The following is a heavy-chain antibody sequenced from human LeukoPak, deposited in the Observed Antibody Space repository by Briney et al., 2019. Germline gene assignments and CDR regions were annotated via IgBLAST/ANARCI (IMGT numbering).Heavy chain of an antibody. J-gene: IGHJ5*02. Sequence: ASVKVSCKASGGTFSSYAISWVRQAPGQGLEWMGMIIPIFDTTNYAQNFQGRVRISTDESTSTAYMELSSLRSEDTAVYYCARGSGYSDWFDPWGQGTLVTVSS. CDR3: ARGSGYSDWFDP. D-gene: IGHD3-3*01. CDR1: GGTFSSYA. CDR2: IIPIFDTT. V-gene: IGHV1-69*05.